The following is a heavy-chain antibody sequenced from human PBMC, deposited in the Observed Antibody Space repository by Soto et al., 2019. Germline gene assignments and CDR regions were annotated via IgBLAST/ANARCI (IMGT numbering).Heavy chain of an antibody. CDR1: GGTFSTYG. D-gene: IGHD4-17*01. V-gene: IGHV1-69*13. Sequence: QVQLVQSGAEVKKPGSSVKVSCKASGGTFSTYGINWVRLAPGQGLEWMGWIIPKFGTTKNAQKFQGRVTLTAXXSXNTAYMELKYLRSEXTAVYFCAREVDPYYGGNSLSLDYWGQGTLVTVSS. J-gene: IGHJ4*02. CDR2: IIPKFGTT. CDR3: AREVDPYYGGNSLSLDY.